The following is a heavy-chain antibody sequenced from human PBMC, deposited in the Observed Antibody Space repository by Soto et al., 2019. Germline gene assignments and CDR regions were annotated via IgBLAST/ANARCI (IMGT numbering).Heavy chain of an antibody. CDR1: GFTFGDYA. J-gene: IGHJ6*02. D-gene: IGHD1-7*01. V-gene: IGHV3-49*04. Sequence: PGGSLRLSCTASGFTFGDYAMSWVRQAPGKGLEWVGFIRSKAYGGTTEYAASVKGRFTISRDDSKSIAYLQMNSLKTEDTAVYYCTTYAGHKYNWNLWDVWGQGTTVTVSS. CDR3: TTYAGHKYNWNLWDV. CDR2: IRSKAYGGTT.